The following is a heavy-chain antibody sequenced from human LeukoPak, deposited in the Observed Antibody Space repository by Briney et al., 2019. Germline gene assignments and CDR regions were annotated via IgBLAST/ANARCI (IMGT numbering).Heavy chain of an antibody. CDR1: GGSISSYY. CDR2: IYYGGST. J-gene: IGHJ4*02. D-gene: IGHD2-15*01. Sequence: SETLSLTCTVSGGSISSYYWSWIRQPPGKGLEWIGYIYYGGSTNYNPSLKSRVTISVDTSKNQFSLKLSSVTAADTAVYYCARVRGYCSGGSCYGSLGYWGQGTLVTVSS. CDR3: ARVRGYCSGGSCYGSLGY. V-gene: IGHV4-59*01.